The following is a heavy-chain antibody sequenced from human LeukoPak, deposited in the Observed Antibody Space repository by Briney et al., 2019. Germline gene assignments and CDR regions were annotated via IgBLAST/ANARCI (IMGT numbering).Heavy chain of an antibody. CDR1: GFPFRSYA. J-gene: IGHJ5*02. V-gene: IGHV3-23*01. D-gene: IGHD6-19*01. Sequence: GGPLRLSCVASGFPFRSYAMIWLRQAPGKGLEWVSARSGSCDSTYYPDSVKGRFSISRDKSKNTSELQMNSLRTQDLALNYCTKDRLSSGWYHYFDPWGQGTLVTVSS. CDR2: RSGSCDST. CDR3: TKDRLSSGWYHYFDP.